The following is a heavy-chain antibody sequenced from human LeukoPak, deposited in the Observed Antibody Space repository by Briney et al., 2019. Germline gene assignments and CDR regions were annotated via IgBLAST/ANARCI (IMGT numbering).Heavy chain of an antibody. CDR3: ARSNFDWLFIDY. Sequence: SETLSLTCTVSGGSISSGGYYWSWIRQHPGKGLEWIGYIYYSGSTYYNPSLKSRVTISVDTSKNQFSLKLTSVTAADTAVYYCARSNFDWLFIDYWGQGTLVTVSS. CDR2: IYYSGST. D-gene: IGHD3-9*01. CDR1: GGSISSGGYY. V-gene: IGHV4-31*03. J-gene: IGHJ4*02.